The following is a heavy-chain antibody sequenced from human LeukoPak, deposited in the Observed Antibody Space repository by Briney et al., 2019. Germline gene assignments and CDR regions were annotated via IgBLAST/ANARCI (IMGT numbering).Heavy chain of an antibody. J-gene: IGHJ5*02. CDR1: GDSVSSNSAA. CDR2: TYYRSKWYN. CDR3: ARLGRQQLVREWWFDP. Sequence: SQTLSLTCAISGDSVSSNSAAWNWIRQSPSRGLEWLGRTYYRSKWYNDYAVSVKSRITINPGTSKNQFSLQLNSVTPEDTAVYYCARLGRQQLVREWWFDPWGQGTLVTVSS. V-gene: IGHV6-1*01. D-gene: IGHD6-13*01.